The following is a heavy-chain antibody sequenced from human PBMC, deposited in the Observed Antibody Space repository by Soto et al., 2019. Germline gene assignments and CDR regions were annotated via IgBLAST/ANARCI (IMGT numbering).Heavy chain of an antibody. D-gene: IGHD3-9*01. V-gene: IGHV1-69*13. Sequence: SVKVSCKASGGTFSSYAISWVRQAPGQGLELMGGIIPIFGTANYAQKFQGRVTITADESTSTAYMELSSLRSEDTAVYYCARGPLGGFELGRRNWFDPWGQGTLVTVSS. CDR2: IIPIFGTA. CDR1: GGTFSSYA. CDR3: ARGPLGGFELGRRNWFDP. J-gene: IGHJ5*02.